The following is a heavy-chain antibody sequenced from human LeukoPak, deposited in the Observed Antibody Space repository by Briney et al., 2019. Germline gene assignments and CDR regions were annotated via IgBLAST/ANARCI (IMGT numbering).Heavy chain of an antibody. V-gene: IGHV1-8*01. CDR1: GYTFTSYD. Sequence: GASVKVSCKASGYTFTSYDINWVRLATGQGLEWMGWMNPNNGNTGYAQKFQGRVTMTRHTSVTTAYMELYSLRSDDTAVYYCARSQDCSGGSCSPAQGYWGQGTLVTVSS. J-gene: IGHJ4*02. D-gene: IGHD2-15*01. CDR3: ARSQDCSGGSCSPAQGY. CDR2: MNPNNGNT.